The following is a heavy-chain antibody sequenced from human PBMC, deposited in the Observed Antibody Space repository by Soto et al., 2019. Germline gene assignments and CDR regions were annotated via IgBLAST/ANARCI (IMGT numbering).Heavy chain of an antibody. V-gene: IGHV4-39*01. CDR1: GGSISRSSNF. CDR2: SYYSGNT. CDR3: ATLWFGEGDY. J-gene: IGHJ4*02. Sequence: QLQLQESGPGLVKPSETLSLTCTVSGGSISRSSNFWGRIRQPPGKGLEWIGSSYYSGNTYYNASLRSRVTISVDTSKNQFSLKLSSVTAADTAVYYCATLWFGEGDYWGQGTLVTVSS. D-gene: IGHD3-10*01.